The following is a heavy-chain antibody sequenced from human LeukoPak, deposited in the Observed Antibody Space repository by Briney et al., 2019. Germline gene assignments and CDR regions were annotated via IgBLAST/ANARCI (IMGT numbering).Heavy chain of an antibody. CDR3: ARDPPAVAANTYG. CDR1: GVTVSNNY. D-gene: IGHD6-6*01. J-gene: IGHJ4*02. V-gene: IGHV3-66*01. Sequence: GGSLRLSCAASGVTVSNNYMNWVRQAPGKGLEWVSLIYSGGSTYYADSVKGRFTISRDNSKNTLYLQMDSLRAEDTAVYYCARDPPAVAANTYGWGQGTLVTVSS. CDR2: IYSGGST.